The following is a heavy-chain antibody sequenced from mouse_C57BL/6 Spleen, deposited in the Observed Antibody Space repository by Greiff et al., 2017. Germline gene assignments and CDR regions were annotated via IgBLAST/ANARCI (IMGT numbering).Heavy chain of an antibody. Sequence: QVQLQQSGAELVKPGASVKLSCKASGYTFTSYWMHWVKQRPGQGLEWIGLIHPNSGDTNYNEKFKSKTTLTVDKSSSTADMQLSSLTSEDSAVCDCATTEEDYYFDYWGQGTTLTVSS. CDR2: IHPNSGDT. J-gene: IGHJ2*01. V-gene: IGHV1-64*01. CDR3: ATTEEDYYFDY. D-gene: IGHD1-1*01. CDR1: GYTFTSYW.